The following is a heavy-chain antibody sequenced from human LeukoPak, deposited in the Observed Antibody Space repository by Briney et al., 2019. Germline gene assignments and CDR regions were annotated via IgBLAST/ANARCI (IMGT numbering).Heavy chain of an antibody. J-gene: IGHJ4*02. Sequence: GGSLRLSCAASGFTFSAYNMNWVRQAPGKGLEWFSYISSSRGTIYYADSVKGRFTISRDNAKNSLYLQMNSLRAEDTAVYYCARGLTDTAMVTDYFDYWGQGTLVTVSS. CDR2: ISSSRGTI. CDR3: ARGLTDTAMVTDYFDY. D-gene: IGHD5-18*01. V-gene: IGHV3-48*04. CDR1: GFTFSAYN.